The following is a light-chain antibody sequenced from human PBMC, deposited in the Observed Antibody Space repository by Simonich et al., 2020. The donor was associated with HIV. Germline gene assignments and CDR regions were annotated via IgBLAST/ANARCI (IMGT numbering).Light chain of an antibody. CDR1: QSVFYISNNKNY. Sequence: IVMTQSPDSLAVSLGERATINCKSSQSVFYISNNKNYLAWYQQKPGQPPKLLIYGASTRESGVPDRFSGSGSGTDFTLTISSLQAEDVAVYYCQQYYSSPFTFGPGTKVDIK. V-gene: IGKV4-1*01. J-gene: IGKJ3*01. CDR3: QQYYSSPFT. CDR2: GAS.